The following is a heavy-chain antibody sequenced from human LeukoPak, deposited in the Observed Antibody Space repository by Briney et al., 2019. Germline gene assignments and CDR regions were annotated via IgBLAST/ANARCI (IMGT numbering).Heavy chain of an antibody. Sequence: SETLSLTCTVSGGSISNYYWSWIRQPPGKGLEWIGYMYYSGSTNNNPSLKSRVTISPDRSKNQFSLKLSSVTAADTAVYYCAGSSLGVRGVRPVDYWGQGTLVTVSS. CDR3: AGSSLGVRGVRPVDY. D-gene: IGHD3-10*01. CDR2: MYYSGST. J-gene: IGHJ4*02. V-gene: IGHV4-59*01. CDR1: GGSISNYY.